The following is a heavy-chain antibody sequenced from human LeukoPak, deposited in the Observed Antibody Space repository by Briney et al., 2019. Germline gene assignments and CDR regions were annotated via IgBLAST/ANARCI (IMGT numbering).Heavy chain of an antibody. J-gene: IGHJ4*02. CDR1: GFTFSSYG. CDR3: AEDRSYYDSSGYLIY. V-gene: IGHV3-30*02. Sequence: PGGSLRLSCAASGFTFSSYGMHWVRQAPGKGLEWVAFIRYDGSNKYYADSVKGRFTISRDNSKNTLYLQMNSLRAEDTAVYYCAEDRSYYDSSGYLIYWGQGTLVTVSS. CDR2: IRYDGSNK. D-gene: IGHD3-22*01.